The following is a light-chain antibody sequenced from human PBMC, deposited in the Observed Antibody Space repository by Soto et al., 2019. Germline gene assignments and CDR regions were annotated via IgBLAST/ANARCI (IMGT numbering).Light chain of an antibody. V-gene: IGKV3-15*01. CDR2: GAC. J-gene: IGKJ2*01. CDR1: QSVSSN. Sequence: EIVMTQSPATLSVSPGERAALSCRASQSVSSNFAWYRQKPGQAPRLLIYGACTRATGIQARFSGSGSGTEFTLTISSVQSEDFAVYYCQQYNNWQYTFGQGTKLEIK. CDR3: QQYNNWQYT.